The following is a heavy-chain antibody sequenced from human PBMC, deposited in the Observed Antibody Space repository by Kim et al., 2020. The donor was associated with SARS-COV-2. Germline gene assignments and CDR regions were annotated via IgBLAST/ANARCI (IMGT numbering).Heavy chain of an antibody. CDR2: ISGSGGST. J-gene: IGHJ6*02. Sequence: GGSLRLSCAASGFTFSSYAMSWVRQAPGKGLEWVSAISGSGGSTYYADSVKGRFTISRDNSKNTLYLQMNSLRAEDTAVYYCAKRLRNIRGYGMDVWGQGTTVTVSS. D-gene: IGHD3-10*01. CDR3: AKRLRNIRGYGMDV. CDR1: GFTFSSYA. V-gene: IGHV3-23*01.